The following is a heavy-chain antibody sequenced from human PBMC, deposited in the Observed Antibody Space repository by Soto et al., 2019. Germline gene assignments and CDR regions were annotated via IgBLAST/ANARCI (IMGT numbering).Heavy chain of an antibody. CDR3: ARDRESGMDV. CDR2: IYYSGST. CDR1: GGSISSGGYY. Sequence: SETLSLTCTVSGGSISSGGYYWSWIRQHPGKGLEWIGYIYYSGSTYYNPSLKSRVTISVDTSKNQFSLKLSSVTAADTAVYYCARDRESGMDVWGQGTTVNVS. J-gene: IGHJ6*02. D-gene: IGHD3-10*01. V-gene: IGHV4-31*03.